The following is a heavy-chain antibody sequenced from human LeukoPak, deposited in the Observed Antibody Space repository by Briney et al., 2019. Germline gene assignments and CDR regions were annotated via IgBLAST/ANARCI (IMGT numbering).Heavy chain of an antibody. CDR3: AKKTIVGATVDAFDI. D-gene: IGHD1-26*01. CDR2: ISWNSGSI. V-gene: IGHV3-9*01. CDR1: GFTFDDYA. Sequence: GGSLRLSCAASGFTFDDYAMHWVRQAPGKGLEWVSGISWNSGSIGYADSVKGRFTISRDNAKNSLYLQMNSLRAEDTAVYYCAKKTIVGATVDAFDIWGQGTMVTVSS. J-gene: IGHJ3*02.